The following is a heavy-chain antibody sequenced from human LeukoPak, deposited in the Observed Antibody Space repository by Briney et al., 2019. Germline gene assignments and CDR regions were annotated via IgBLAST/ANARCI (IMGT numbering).Heavy chain of an antibody. J-gene: IGHJ4*02. CDR2: IYPGDSDT. V-gene: IGHV5-51*01. D-gene: IGHD5-12*01. CDR3: ARRSIVATIKYPAFDY. CDR1: GYSFTSYW. Sequence: GESLKISCKGSGYSFTSYWIGWVRQMPGKGLEWMGIIYPGDSDTRYSPSFQGQVTISADKSISTAYLQWSSLKASDTAMYYCARRSIVATIKYPAFDYWGQGTLVTVSS.